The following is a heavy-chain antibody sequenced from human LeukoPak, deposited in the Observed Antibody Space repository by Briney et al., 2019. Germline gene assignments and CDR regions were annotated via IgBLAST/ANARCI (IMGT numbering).Heavy chain of an antibody. D-gene: IGHD6-25*01. J-gene: IGHJ4*02. V-gene: IGHV4-30-2*01. CDR2: IYHSGST. CDR3: ARVRLPWYYFDY. Sequence: SQTLSLTCTVSGGSISSGGYYWSWIRQPPGKGLEWIGYIYHSGSTYYNPSLKSRVTISVDRSKNQFSLKLSSVTAADTAVYYCARVRLPWYYFDYWGQGTLVTVSS. CDR1: GGSISSGGYY.